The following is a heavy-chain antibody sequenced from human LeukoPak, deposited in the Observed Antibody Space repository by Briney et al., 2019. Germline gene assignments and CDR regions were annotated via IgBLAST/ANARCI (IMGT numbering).Heavy chain of an antibody. CDR1: GYTFTSYG. J-gene: IGHJ1*01. CDR3: ARDGPRGYFQH. CDR2: INTYNGHT. V-gene: IGHV1-18*01. D-gene: IGHD1-14*01. Sequence: ASVKVSCNTSGYTFTSYGISRVRQAPGQGLEYMGWINTYNGHTNYAQKLQGRVTVTTDTSTSTAYLELRSLRSDDTAVYYCARDGPRGYFQHWGQGTLITVSS.